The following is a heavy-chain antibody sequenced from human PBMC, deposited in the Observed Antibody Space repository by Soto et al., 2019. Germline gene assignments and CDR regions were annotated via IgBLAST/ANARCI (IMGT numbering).Heavy chain of an antibody. Sequence: QLQLQESGPGLVKPSETLSLTCTVSGGSIISNINYWGWIRQPPGKGLEWIGTLYYSGTAYYNPSHRSRVTMSMDTAKNQFMWSLNSVTAADTAVYYCARLVSAATPYGGQGTLVAVSS. CDR2: LYYSGTA. J-gene: IGHJ4*02. CDR1: GGSIISNINY. D-gene: IGHD2-21*02. V-gene: IGHV4-39*01. CDR3: ARLVSAATPY.